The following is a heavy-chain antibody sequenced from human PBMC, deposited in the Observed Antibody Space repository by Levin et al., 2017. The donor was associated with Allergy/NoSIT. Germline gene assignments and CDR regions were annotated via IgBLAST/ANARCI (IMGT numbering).Heavy chain of an antibody. Sequence: LSLTCAASGFAFDDSAMHWVRPVPGKGLEWLSSISWDSDNVAYADSVKGRFTISRDNAKNSLTLEMNSLRPEDTAFYYCAKEYYYGSGNFPYYFGIDVWGQGTTVTVSS. J-gene: IGHJ6*02. CDR2: ISWDSDNV. CDR3: AKEYYYGSGNFPYYFGIDV. V-gene: IGHV3-9*01. D-gene: IGHD3-10*01. CDR1: GFAFDDSA.